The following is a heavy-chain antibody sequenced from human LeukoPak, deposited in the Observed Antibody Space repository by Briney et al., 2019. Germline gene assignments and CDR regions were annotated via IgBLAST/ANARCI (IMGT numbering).Heavy chain of an antibody. CDR3: ARDPFNKRGNYYGFDY. CDR1: EFTFSSTW. Sequence: QPGGSLRLSCVASEFTFSSTWMHWVRHVPGKGLVWVSRIDPDGSGTSYADFVKGQFSISRDNAKNTLYLQMNSLRAEDTAMYYCARDPFNKRGNYYGFDYWGQGTPVTVSS. D-gene: IGHD3-3*01. J-gene: IGHJ4*02. V-gene: IGHV3-74*01. CDR2: IDPDGSGT.